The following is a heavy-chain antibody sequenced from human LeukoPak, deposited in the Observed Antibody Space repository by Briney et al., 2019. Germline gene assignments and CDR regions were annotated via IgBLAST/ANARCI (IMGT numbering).Heavy chain of an antibody. V-gene: IGHV4-34*01. CDR3: ARVPVYSGTYFDY. Sequence: SETLSLTCAVHGGSFSDYDWTWIRQSPGKGLEWIGEISERGSTNYNPSLKSRATISLDTSKNQFSLKLSSVTAADTAVYYCARVPVYSGTYFDYWGQGTLVTVSS. CDR1: GGSFSDYD. J-gene: IGHJ4*02. CDR2: ISERGST. D-gene: IGHD1-26*01.